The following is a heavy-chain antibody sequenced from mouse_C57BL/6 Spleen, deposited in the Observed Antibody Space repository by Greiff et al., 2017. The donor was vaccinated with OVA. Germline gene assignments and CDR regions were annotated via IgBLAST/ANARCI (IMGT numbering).Heavy chain of an antibody. CDR2: ISSGSSTI. J-gene: IGHJ4*01. D-gene: IGHD2-12*01. Sequence: DVHLVESGGGLVKPGGSLKLSCAASGFTFSDYGMHWVRQAPEKGLEWVAYISSGSSTIYYADTVKGRFTISRDNAKNTLFLQMTSLRSEDTAMYYCARDYSPYAMDYWGQGTSVTVSS. CDR3: ARDYSPYAMDY. V-gene: IGHV5-17*01. CDR1: GFTFSDYG.